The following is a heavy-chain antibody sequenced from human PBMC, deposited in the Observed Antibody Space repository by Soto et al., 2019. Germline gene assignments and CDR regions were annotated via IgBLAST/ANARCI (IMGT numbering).Heavy chain of an antibody. J-gene: IGHJ4*02. CDR3: ARDPYSGYERVRNY. D-gene: IGHD5-12*01. CDR2: MNRDGTEK. V-gene: IGHV3-7*05. CDR1: GFTFSSYW. Sequence: EELLVKSGGGLVQPGGSPRLSCAASGFTFSSYWMSWVRQTPGKGLEWVANMNRDGTEKYYVDSVAGRFTISRDNARNALYLQMNNLRVDDTAVYYCARDPYSGYERVRNYWGQGTQVSVSS.